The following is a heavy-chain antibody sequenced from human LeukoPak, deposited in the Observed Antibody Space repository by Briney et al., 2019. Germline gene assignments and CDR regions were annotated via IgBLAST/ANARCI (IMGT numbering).Heavy chain of an antibody. CDR1: GFTFSSYH. CDR3: ARDAQVQYYYDSSGYYFDAFDI. V-gene: IGHV3-48*03. CDR2: ISSSGSTI. J-gene: IGHJ3*02. Sequence: PGGSLRLSCAASGFTFSSYHMNWVRQAPGKGLERVSYISSSGSTIYYADSVKGRFTISRDNAKNSLYLQMNSLRAEDTAVYYCARDAQVQYYYDSSGYYFDAFDIWGQGTMVTVSS. D-gene: IGHD3-22*01.